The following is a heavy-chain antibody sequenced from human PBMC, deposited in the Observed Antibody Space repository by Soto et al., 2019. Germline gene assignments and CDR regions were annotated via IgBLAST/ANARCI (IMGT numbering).Heavy chain of an antibody. V-gene: IGHV3-9*01. D-gene: IGHD5-18*01. CDR2: INWNSAVI. J-gene: IGHJ4*02. CDR3: ARDPSVTAIGRADH. CDR1: GFTFDDYA. Sequence: GGSLRLSCVVSGFTFDDYAMHWVRQAPGGGLEWVSGINWNSAVIGYADSVKGRFTISRDNAKNALYLQMTSLRSEDTALYYCARDPSVTAIGRADHWGQGXLVTVYS.